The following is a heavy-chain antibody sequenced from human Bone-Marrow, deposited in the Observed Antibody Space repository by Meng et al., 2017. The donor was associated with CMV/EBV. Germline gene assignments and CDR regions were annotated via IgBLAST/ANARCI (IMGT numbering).Heavy chain of an antibody. Sequence: GSLRLSCTVSGYSISSGYYWGWIRQPPGKGLEWIGSIYHSGSTYYNPSLKSRVTISIDTSKNQFSLKLSSVTAADTAVYYCVAYCSSTSCYKGAFDIWGQRTMVTVSS. CDR2: IYHSGST. CDR1: GYSISSGYY. V-gene: IGHV4-38-2*02. J-gene: IGHJ3*02. CDR3: VAYCSSTSCYKGAFDI. D-gene: IGHD2-2*02.